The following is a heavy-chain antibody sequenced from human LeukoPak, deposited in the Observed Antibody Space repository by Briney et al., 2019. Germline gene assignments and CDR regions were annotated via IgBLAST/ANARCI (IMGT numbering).Heavy chain of an antibody. CDR3: ARRGYYDGYFHH. V-gene: IGHV4-34*01. CDR2: INHSGST. J-gene: IGHJ1*01. Sequence: SETLSLTCAVYGGSFSGYYWSWIRQPPGKGLEWIGEINHSGSTNYNPSLKSRVTISVDTSKNQFSLKLSSMTAADTAVYYCARRGYYDGYFHHWGQGTLVTVSS. CDR1: GGSFSGYY. D-gene: IGHD3-16*01.